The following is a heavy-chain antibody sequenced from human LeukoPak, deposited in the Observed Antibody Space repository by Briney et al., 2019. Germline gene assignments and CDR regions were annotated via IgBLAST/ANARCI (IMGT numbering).Heavy chain of an antibody. CDR1: GFTFSSYG. CDR3: ARDPSYYYGSGSYYNEGWFDP. CDR2: ISYDGSNK. D-gene: IGHD3-10*01. V-gene: IGHV3-30*19. Sequence: GRSLRLSCAASGFTFSSYGMHWVRQAPGKGLEWVAVISYDGSNKYYADSVKGRFTISRDNSKNTLYLQMNSLRAEDTAVYYCARDPSYYYGSGSYYNEGWFDPWGQGTLVTVSS. J-gene: IGHJ5*02.